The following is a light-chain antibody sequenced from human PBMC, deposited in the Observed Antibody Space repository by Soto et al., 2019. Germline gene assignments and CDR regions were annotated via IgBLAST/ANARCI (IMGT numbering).Light chain of an antibody. Sequence: DIQMTQSPSTLSGSVGDRVTITCRASQTISSWLAWYQQKPGKAPKLLIYKASTLKSGVPSRFSGSGSGTEFXXTXXXXXXXDXATYYCQHYNSYSEAFGQGTKVELK. CDR1: QTISSW. V-gene: IGKV1-5*03. J-gene: IGKJ1*01. CDR3: QHYNSYSEA. CDR2: KAS.